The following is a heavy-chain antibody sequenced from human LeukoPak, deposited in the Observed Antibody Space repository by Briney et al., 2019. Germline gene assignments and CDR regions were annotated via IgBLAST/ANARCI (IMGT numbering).Heavy chain of an antibody. CDR1: GFTFSSYA. J-gene: IGHJ6*02. CDR2: ISGSGGST. CDR3: AKNSPPYGDSPYYYYGMDV. Sequence: GGSLRPSCAASGFTFSSYAMSWVRQAPGKGLEWVSAISGSGGSTYYADSVKGRFTISRDNSKNTLYLQMNSLRAEDTAVYYCAKNSPPYGDSPYYYYGMDVWGQGTTVTVSS. D-gene: IGHD4-17*01. V-gene: IGHV3-23*01.